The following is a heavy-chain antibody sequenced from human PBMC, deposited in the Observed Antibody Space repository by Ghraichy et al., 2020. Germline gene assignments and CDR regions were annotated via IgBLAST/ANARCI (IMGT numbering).Heavy chain of an antibody. CDR3: AKDDYGDDVLFDY. J-gene: IGHJ4*02. CDR2: ISGSGSST. D-gene: IGHD4-17*01. Sequence: GGSLRLSCAASGFTFSSYAMSWVRQAPGKGLEWVSAISGSGSSTYYADSVKGRLTISRDNSKNTLYLQMNSLRAEDTALYYCAKDDYGDDVLFDYWGQGTLVTVSS. CDR1: GFTFSSYA. V-gene: IGHV3-23*01.